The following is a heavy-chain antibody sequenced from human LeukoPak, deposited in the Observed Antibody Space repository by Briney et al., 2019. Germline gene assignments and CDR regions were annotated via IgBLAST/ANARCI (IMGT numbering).Heavy chain of an antibody. V-gene: IGHV3-53*01. D-gene: IGHD6-19*01. CDR2: IYNGGNT. CDR1: GFTFSSCE. Sequence: SGGSLRLSCAASGFTFSSCEMNWVRQAPGKGLEWVSIIYNGGNTNYADSVKGRFTISRDNSKNTLYLQMNSLRAEDTAVYYCAKVASDSSGWYHFDYWGQGTLVTVSS. J-gene: IGHJ4*02. CDR3: AKVASDSSGWYHFDY.